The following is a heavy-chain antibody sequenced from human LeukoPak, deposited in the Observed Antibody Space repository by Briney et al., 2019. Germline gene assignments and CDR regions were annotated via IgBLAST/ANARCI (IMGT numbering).Heavy chain of an antibody. CDR1: GYTFTGYY. Sequence: GASVKVSCKASGYTFTGYYMHWVRQASGQGLEWMGWINPNSGGTNYAQKFQGRVTMTRDTSISTAYMELSRLRSDDTAVYYCARMVRGVMRSWFDPWGQGTLVTVSS. V-gene: IGHV1-2*02. CDR2: INPNSGGT. CDR3: ARMVRGVMRSWFDP. J-gene: IGHJ5*02. D-gene: IGHD3-10*01.